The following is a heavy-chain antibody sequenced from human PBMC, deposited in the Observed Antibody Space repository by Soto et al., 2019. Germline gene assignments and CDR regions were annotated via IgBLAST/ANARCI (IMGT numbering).Heavy chain of an antibody. CDR3: ARHQIILSCFDY. CDR2: IYYSGST. J-gene: IGHJ4*02. D-gene: IGHD3-9*01. CDR1: GGSISSSSYY. Sequence: ASETLSLTCTVSGGSISSSSYYWGWIRQPPGKGLEWIGSIYYSGSTYYNPSLKSRVTISVDTSKNQFSLKLSSVTAADTAVYYCARHQIILSCFDYWGQGTLVTVSS. V-gene: IGHV4-39*01.